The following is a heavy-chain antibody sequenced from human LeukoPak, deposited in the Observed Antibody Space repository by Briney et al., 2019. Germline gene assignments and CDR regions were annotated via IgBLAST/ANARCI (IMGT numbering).Heavy chain of an antibody. V-gene: IGHV1-2*02. D-gene: IGHD3-10*01. Sequence: ASVKVSCKASGYTFTDYYVHWVRQAPGQGLEWMGWINPNSGGTKYAQNFQGRVTMTRDTSISTAYMELSRLRSEDTAVYYCARERREFFDYWGQGTLVTVSS. J-gene: IGHJ4*02. CDR3: ARERREFFDY. CDR2: INPNSGGT. CDR1: GYTFTDYY.